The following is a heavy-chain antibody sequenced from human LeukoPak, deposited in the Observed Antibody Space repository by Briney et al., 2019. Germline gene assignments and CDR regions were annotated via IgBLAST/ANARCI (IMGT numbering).Heavy chain of an antibody. D-gene: IGHD1-26*01. CDR2: ISSSGKA. V-gene: IGHV4-39*01. CDR1: GGSITTTDFD. CDR3: ARFKGGTGFDY. Sequence: PSETLSLTCAVSGGSITTTDFDWAWIRQPPGQGFEWIATISSSGKAYYYPSLMSRVTISIDTSNNQFSLDVTSVTAADTGLFYCARFKGGTGFDYWGRGSLVIVS. J-gene: IGHJ4*02.